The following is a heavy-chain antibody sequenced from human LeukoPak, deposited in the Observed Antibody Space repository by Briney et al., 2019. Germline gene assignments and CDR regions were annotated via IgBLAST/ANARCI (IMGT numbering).Heavy chain of an antibody. CDR2: ISAYNGNT. J-gene: IGHJ4*02. D-gene: IGHD3-16*02. CDR3: ARDNDYVWGSYRYPGY. Sequence: ASVKVSCKASGYTFTSYGISWVRQAPGQGLEWMGWISAYNGNTNYAQKLQGRVTMTTDLSTSTAHMELRSLRSDDTAVYYCARDNDYVWGSYRYPGYWGQGTLVTVPS. V-gene: IGHV1-18*01. CDR1: GYTFTSYG.